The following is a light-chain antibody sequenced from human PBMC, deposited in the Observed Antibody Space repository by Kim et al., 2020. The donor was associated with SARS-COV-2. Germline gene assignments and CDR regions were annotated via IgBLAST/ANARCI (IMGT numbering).Light chain of an antibody. CDR3: QQYANSYT. CDR1: QSVSSTY. Sequence: DIVLTQSPGTLSLSSGERATLSCRASQSVSSTYIAWYQQKPGQAPRLLIYSTSRRATGIPDRFSGSGSGTDFTLTINRLETEDFVVYYCQQYANSYTFGQETRLEI. CDR2: STS. V-gene: IGKV3-20*01. J-gene: IGKJ2*01.